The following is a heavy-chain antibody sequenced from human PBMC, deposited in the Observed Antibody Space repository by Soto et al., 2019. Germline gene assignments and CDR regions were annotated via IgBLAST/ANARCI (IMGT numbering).Heavy chain of an antibody. V-gene: IGHV1-69*01. J-gene: IGHJ6*02. CDR2: IIPIFGTA. CDR1: GGTFSSYA. D-gene: IGHD5-18*01. Sequence: QVQLVQSGAEVKKPGSSVKVSCKASGGTFSSYAISWVRQAPGQGLEWMGGIIPIFGTANYAQKFQGRVTITADESTSTAYMELSSLRSEDTAVYYCARYLDGYSYGTSVYYYGMDVWGQGTTVTVSS. CDR3: ARYLDGYSYGTSVYYYGMDV.